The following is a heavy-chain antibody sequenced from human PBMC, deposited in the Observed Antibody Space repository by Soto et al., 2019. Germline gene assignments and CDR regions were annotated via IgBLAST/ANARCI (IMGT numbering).Heavy chain of an antibody. J-gene: IGHJ3*02. CDR3: ARTSLVVVVAATSGVDAFDI. CDR1: GGSISSGGYS. CDR2: IYHSGST. V-gene: IGHV4-30-2*01. D-gene: IGHD2-15*01. Sequence: SETLSLTCAVSGGSISSGGYSWSWIRQPPGKGLEWIGYIYHSGSTYYNPSLKSRVTISVDRSKNQFSLKLSSVTAADTAVYYCARTSLVVVVAATSGVDAFDIWGQGTMVTVSS.